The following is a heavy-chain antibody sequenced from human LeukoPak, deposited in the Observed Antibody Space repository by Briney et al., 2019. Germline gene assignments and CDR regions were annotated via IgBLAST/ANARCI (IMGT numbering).Heavy chain of an antibody. D-gene: IGHD3-16*01. J-gene: IGHJ6*02. CDR3: AREKLGGSYYHGMDV. CDR1: GGTFSSYA. Sequence: ASVKVSCKASGGTFSSYAISWVRQAPGQGLEWMGGIIPIFGTANYAQKFQGRVTITADESTSTAYMELSSLRSEDTAVYYCAREKLGGSYYHGMDVWGQGTTVTVSS. CDR2: IIPIFGTA. V-gene: IGHV1-69*13.